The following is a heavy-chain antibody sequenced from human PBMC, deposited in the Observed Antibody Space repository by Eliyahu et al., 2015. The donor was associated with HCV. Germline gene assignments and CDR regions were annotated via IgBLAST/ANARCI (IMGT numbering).Heavy chain of an antibody. CDR2: IYYSGST. V-gene: IGHV4-59*01. D-gene: IGHD2-15*01. J-gene: IGHJ5*02. CDR1: GGSISSYY. CDR3: ARGSLVAATPLGFDP. Sequence: QVQLQESGPGLVKPSETLSLTCTVSGGSISSYYWSWIRQPPGKGLEWIGYIYYSGSTNYNPPLKSRVTISVDTSKNQFSLKLSSVTAADTAVYYCARGSLVAATPLGFDPWGQGTLVTVSS.